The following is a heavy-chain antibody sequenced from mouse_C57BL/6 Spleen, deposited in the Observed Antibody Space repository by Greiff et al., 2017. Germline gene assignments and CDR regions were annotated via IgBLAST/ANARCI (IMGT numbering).Heavy chain of an antibody. CDR2: INPSSGYT. CDR1: GYTFTSYW. D-gene: IGHD1-1*01. CDR3: AKVSITTVPNYAMDY. V-gene: IGHV1-7*01. Sequence: VQRVESGAELAKPGASVKLSCKASGYTFTSYWMHWVKQRPGQGLEWIGYINPSSGYTKYNQKFKDKATLTADKSSSTAYMQLSSLTYEDSAVYYCAKVSITTVPNYAMDYWGQGTSVTVSS. J-gene: IGHJ4*01.